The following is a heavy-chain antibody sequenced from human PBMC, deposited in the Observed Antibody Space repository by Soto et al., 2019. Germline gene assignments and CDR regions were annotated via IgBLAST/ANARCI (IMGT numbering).Heavy chain of an antibody. CDR3: LYGAEPTRGGYYFDY. CDR2: IYWDDDK. CDR1: GFSLTTSGVG. V-gene: IGHV2-5*02. Sequence: QITLKESGPTLVKPTQTLTLTCTFSGFSLTTSGVGVGWIRQPPGKALEWLALIYWDDDKRYNPSLKSRLTITRAASKNQVVLTMTNMDPVDTATYYCLYGAEPTRGGYYFDYWGQGTLVTASS. J-gene: IGHJ4*02. D-gene: IGHD5-12*01.